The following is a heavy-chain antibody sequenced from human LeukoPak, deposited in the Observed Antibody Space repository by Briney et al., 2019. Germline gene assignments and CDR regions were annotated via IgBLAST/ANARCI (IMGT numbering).Heavy chain of an antibody. CDR2: INPNSGGT. CDR3: AINKAAKSLDY. Sequence: GASVKVSCKASGYTFTGYYMHWVRQAPGQGLEWMGWINPNSGGTSYAQKFQGRVTMTRDTSISTGYMELSRLGFDDTAVYYCAINKAAKSLDYWGQGTLVTVSS. D-gene: IGHD6-25*01. V-gene: IGHV1-2*02. J-gene: IGHJ4*02. CDR1: GYTFTGYY.